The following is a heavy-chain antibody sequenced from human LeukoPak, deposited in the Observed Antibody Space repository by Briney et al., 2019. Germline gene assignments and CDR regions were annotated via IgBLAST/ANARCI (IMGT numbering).Heavy chain of an antibody. J-gene: IGHJ4*02. Sequence: PSETLSLTCTVSSGSISTSNYYWGWVRQPPGKALEWIGYIYYSGSTNYNPSLKSRVTISVDTSKNQFSLKLSSVTAADTAVYYCASYGSGSYSYYFDYWGQGTLVTVSS. CDR2: IYYSGST. CDR3: ASYGSGSYSYYFDY. V-gene: IGHV4-61*05. D-gene: IGHD3-10*01. CDR1: SGSISTSNYY.